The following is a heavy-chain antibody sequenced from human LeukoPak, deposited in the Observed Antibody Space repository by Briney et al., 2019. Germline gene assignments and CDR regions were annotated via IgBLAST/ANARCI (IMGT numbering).Heavy chain of an antibody. V-gene: IGHV4-34*01. CDR1: GGSSSGYY. CDR3: ARHPLYYYGSGSYYKSAFDI. D-gene: IGHD3-10*01. Sequence: SETLSLTCAVYGGSSSGYYWSWIRQPPGKGLEWIGEINHSGSTNYNPSLKSRVTISVDTSKNQFSLKLSSVTAADTAVYYCARHPLYYYGSGSYYKSAFDIWGQGTMVTVSS. CDR2: INHSGST. J-gene: IGHJ3*02.